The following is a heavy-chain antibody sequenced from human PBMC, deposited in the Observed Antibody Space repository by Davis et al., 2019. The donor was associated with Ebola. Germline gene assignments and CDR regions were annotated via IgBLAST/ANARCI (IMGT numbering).Heavy chain of an antibody. Sequence: AASVKVSCKASGYTFTNYYMHWVRQAPGQGLEWMGMINPNDGRTIYAQNFQGRVTMTRDTSTSTVYMELSSLRSEDTAMYYCASSGGSYYGLLISWGQGTLVTVSS. D-gene: IGHD1-26*01. J-gene: IGHJ5*02. CDR1: GYTFTNYY. CDR2: INPNDGRT. V-gene: IGHV1-46*03. CDR3: ASSGGSYYGLLIS.